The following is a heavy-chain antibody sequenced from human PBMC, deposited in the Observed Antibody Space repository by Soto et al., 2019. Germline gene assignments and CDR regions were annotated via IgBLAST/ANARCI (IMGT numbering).Heavy chain of an antibody. CDR3: ARAQGSQRTYSAGQFDL. D-gene: IGHD3-10*01. Sequence: QVQLQESGPGLVKPSETLSLTCTVSGGSVTSGDYYWTWIRQHPEKGLEWIGHIYSRGSTYYNPSRKSRVAISVDTSKTQFSRKVTSMTAADTAVYFCARAQGSQRTYSAGQFDLWGQGTLVTVSS. J-gene: IGHJ5*02. CDR1: GGSVTSGDYY. CDR2: IYSRGST. V-gene: IGHV4-31*03.